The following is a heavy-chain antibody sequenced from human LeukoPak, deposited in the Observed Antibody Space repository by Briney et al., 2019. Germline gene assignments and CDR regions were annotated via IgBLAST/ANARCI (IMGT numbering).Heavy chain of an antibody. J-gene: IGHJ5*02. Sequence: SETLSLTCSVSGDSISEYYWSWIRQPPGKGLEWIGYIYVSGNTNYNPSLKSRVTLPLDTSKNQFSPKMTSVTAADTAIYYCARDHGWSGFNWFDPWGQGTLVTVSS. V-gene: IGHV4-59*01. D-gene: IGHD3-3*01. CDR1: GDSISEYY. CDR2: IYVSGNT. CDR3: ARDHGWSGFNWFDP.